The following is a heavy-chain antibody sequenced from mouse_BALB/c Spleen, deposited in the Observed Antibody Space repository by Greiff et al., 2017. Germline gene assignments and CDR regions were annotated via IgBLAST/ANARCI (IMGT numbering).Heavy chain of an antibody. CDR2: ISSGSSTI. V-gene: IGHV5-17*02. CDR3: ARSGGNYLRYFDV. Sequence: EVKLVESGGGLVQPGGSRKLSCAASGFTFSSFGMHWVRQAPEKGLEWVAYISSGSSTIYYADTVKGRFTISRDNPKNTLFLQMTSLRSEDTAMYYCARSGGNYLRYFDVWGAGTTVTVSS. CDR1: GFTFSSFG. J-gene: IGHJ1*01. D-gene: IGHD2-1*01.